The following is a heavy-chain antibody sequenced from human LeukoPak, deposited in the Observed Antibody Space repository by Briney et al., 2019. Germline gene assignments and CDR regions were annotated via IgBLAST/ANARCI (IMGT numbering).Heavy chain of an antibody. Sequence: GGSLRLSCAASGFSFSMYSMNWVRQTPGKGLEWVSHISGGSPVIDYADSMKGRFTISRENAKNSLYLQMNSLRAEDTAVYYCTRGYYRVDFWGQGTLVTVSS. J-gene: IGHJ4*02. CDR2: ISGGSPVI. CDR3: TRGYYRVDF. CDR1: GFSFSMYS. D-gene: IGHD2-15*01. V-gene: IGHV3-48*01.